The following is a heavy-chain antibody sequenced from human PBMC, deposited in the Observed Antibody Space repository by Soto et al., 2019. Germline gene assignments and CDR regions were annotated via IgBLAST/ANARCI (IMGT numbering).Heavy chain of an antibody. CDR2: INHRGNT. Sequence: QVKLQQWGAGLSKPSETLSLTCAVYGGSFRGYYWTWIRQPPGKGREWMGEINHRGNTNYNPSLKSRVTISVDTSKNQFSLKLTSVTAADTAVYYCARQEVPQWFTKGYYGMDVWDQGTTVTVSS. J-gene: IGHJ6*02. CDR1: GGSFRGYY. CDR3: ARQEVPQWFTKGYYGMDV. D-gene: IGHD2-8*01. V-gene: IGHV4-34*01.